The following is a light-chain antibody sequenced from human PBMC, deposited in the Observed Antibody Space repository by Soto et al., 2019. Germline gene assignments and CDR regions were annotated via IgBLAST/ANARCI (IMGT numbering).Light chain of an antibody. CDR1: SSDVGGFDY. V-gene: IGLV2-11*01. J-gene: IGLJ3*02. CDR2: DVT. Sequence: QSVLTQPRSVSESPGQSVTISCTGSSSDVGGFDYVSWYLQHPGKAPKLILYDVTKRPSGVPDRFSGAKSGNTASLTISGLQADDVADYYCCSYTRTYTWVFGGGTKVTVL. CDR3: CSYTRTYTWV.